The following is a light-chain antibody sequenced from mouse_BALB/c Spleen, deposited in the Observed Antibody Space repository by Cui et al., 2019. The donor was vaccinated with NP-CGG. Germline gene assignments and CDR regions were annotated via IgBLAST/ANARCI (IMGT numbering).Light chain of an antibody. Sequence: QVVVTQESVLTTPPGETVTLTCRSSTGAVTTNNFANWVQEKPDHLFTGLIGGTNNRAPGVPARFSGSLIGDKAALTITGAQTEDEAMYFCALWYSNHWVFGGGTKLTVL. J-gene: IGLJ1*01. CDR2: GTN. V-gene: IGLV1*01. CDR3: ALWYSNHWV. CDR1: TGAVTTNNF.